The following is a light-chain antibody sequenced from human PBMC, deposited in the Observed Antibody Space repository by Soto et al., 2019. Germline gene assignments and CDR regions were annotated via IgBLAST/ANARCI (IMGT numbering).Light chain of an antibody. CDR2: AAS. Sequence: AIRMTQSPSSFSASTGDRVTITCRASQGISSYLAWYQQKPGKAPKLLIYAASTLQSGVPSRFRRSGSGTDFTITIRCLQSDDLETYYCQQYYSCPRTLGKGTQVDIK. CDR1: QGISSY. CDR3: QQYYSCPRT. J-gene: IGKJ1*01. V-gene: IGKV1-8*01.